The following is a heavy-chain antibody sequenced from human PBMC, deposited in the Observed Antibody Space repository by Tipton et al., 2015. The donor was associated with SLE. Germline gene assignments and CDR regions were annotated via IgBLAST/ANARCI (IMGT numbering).Heavy chain of an antibody. CDR3: ARDVGMDV. V-gene: IGHV4-59*01. J-gene: IGHJ6*02. CDR2: MYYSGST. CDR1: GVSISIYY. Sequence: LRLSCTVSGVSISIYYWSWIRQPPGKGLEWIGYMYYSGSTTYNPSLKSRVTISVDTSKNQFSLKLRSVTAADTAVYYCARDVGMDVWGQGTTVTVSS.